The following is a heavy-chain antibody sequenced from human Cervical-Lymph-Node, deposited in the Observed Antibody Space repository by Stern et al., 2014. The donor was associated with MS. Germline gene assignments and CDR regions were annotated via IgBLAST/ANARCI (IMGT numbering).Heavy chain of an antibody. CDR3: ARDISSWYAIDY. J-gene: IGHJ4*02. D-gene: IGHD6-13*01. CDR2: ISSSSSYT. Sequence: EVQLVESGGGLVKPGGSLRLSCAASGFTFSSYSMNWVRQAPRQGLELVSSISSSSSYTYYAHPVQGRLTMSTDTATNSPYMQLNSLRAEDAAVYYCARDISSWYAIDYWGQGTLVTVSS. V-gene: IGHV3-21*01. CDR1: GFTFSSYS.